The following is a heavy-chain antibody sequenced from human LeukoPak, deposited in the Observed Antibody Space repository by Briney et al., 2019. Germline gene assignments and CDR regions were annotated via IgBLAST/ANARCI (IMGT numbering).Heavy chain of an antibody. CDR2: IIPILGIA. CDR3: ARSYLIQLWLPFDY. Sequence: ASVKVSCKASGGTFSSYAISWVRQAPGQGLEWMGRIIPILGIANYAQKFQGRVTITADKSTSTAYMELSSLRSEDTAVYYYARSYLIQLWLPFDYWGQGTLVTVSS. J-gene: IGHJ4*02. D-gene: IGHD5-18*01. CDR1: GGTFSSYA. V-gene: IGHV1-69*04.